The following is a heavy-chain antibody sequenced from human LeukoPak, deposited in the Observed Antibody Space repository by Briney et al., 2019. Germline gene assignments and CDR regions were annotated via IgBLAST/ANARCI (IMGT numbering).Heavy chain of an antibody. J-gene: IGHJ4*02. Sequence: GGSPRLSCAASGYTFSSYAMHWVRQAPGKGLKWVAVISYDGSNKYYADSVKGRFTISRDNSKNTLYLQMNSLRAEDTAVYYCAKESVAGTRYFDYWGQGTLVTVSS. D-gene: IGHD6-19*01. CDR1: GYTFSSYA. CDR3: AKESVAGTRYFDY. V-gene: IGHV3-30-3*01. CDR2: ISYDGSNK.